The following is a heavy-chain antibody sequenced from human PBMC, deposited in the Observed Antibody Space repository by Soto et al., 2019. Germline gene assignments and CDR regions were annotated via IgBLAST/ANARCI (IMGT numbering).Heavy chain of an antibody. J-gene: IGHJ6*02. Sequence: PSETLSLTCAVYGGSFSGYYWSWIRQPPGKGLEWIGYIYYSGSTNYNPSLKSRVTISVDTSKNQFSLKLSSVTAADTAVYYCARDGGAAAGKAHYGMDVWGQGTTVTVSS. CDR1: GGSFSGYY. CDR2: IYYSGST. CDR3: ARDGGAAAGKAHYGMDV. V-gene: IGHV4-59*01. D-gene: IGHD6-13*01.